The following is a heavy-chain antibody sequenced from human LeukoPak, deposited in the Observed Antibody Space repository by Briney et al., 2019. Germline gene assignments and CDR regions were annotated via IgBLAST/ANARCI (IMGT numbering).Heavy chain of an antibody. CDR3: ARHVLRFLERSYYFDY. CDR2: INHSGSI. J-gene: IGHJ4*02. V-gene: IGHV4-34*01. Sequence: PSETLSLTCAVYGGSFSGYYWSWIRQPPGKGLEWIGEINHSGSINYNPSLKSRVTISVDTSKNQFSLKLSSVTAADTAVYYCARHVLRFLERSYYFDYWGQGTLVTVSS. D-gene: IGHD3-3*01. CDR1: GGSFSGYY.